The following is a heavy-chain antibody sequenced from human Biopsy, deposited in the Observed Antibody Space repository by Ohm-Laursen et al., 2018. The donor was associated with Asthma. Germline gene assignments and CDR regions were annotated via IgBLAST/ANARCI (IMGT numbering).Heavy chain of an antibody. CDR3: ARGDSSGWSHYYFDY. CDR2: IYSGGTS. V-gene: IGHV3-53*01. D-gene: IGHD6-19*01. Sequence: ETLSLTCAASGFAVSRDHMFWVRQAPGKGLEWVSVIYSGGTSHTADSVRGRFTISRDYSKNTLYLQMHSLRAEDTAVYYCARGDSSGWSHYYFDYWSQGTLVTVSS. J-gene: IGHJ4*02. CDR1: GFAVSRDH.